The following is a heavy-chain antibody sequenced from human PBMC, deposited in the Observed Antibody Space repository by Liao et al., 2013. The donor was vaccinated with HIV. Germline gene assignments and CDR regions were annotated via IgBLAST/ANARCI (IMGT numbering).Heavy chain of an antibody. J-gene: IGHJ4*02. Sequence: QLRLQESGPGLVKPSETLSLTCTVSGDSITSIDYYWGWIRQPPGKGLEWIGSLDYAGRAYFNPSLESRVTMSMATSTNQFSLELTSVTAADTAVYSCVRSGGSPSLDWLFNYWGPGSLVSVSS. CDR2: LDYAGRA. V-gene: IGHV4-39*07. CDR3: VRSGGSPSLDWLFNY. D-gene: IGHD3/OR15-3a*01. CDR1: GDSITSIDYY.